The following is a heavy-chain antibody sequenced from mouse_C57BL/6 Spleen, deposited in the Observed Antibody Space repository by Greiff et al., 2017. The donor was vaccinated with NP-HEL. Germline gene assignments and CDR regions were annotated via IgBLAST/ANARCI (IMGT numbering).Heavy chain of an antibody. CDR3: TRDPGDYDGDWYFDV. CDR2: ISSGGDYI. V-gene: IGHV5-9-1*02. D-gene: IGHD2-4*01. CDR1: GFTFSSYA. J-gene: IGHJ1*03. Sequence: EVQGVESGEGLVKPGGSLKLSCAASGFTFSSYAMSWVRQTPEKRLEWVAYISSGGDYIYYADTVKGRFTISRDNARNTLYLQMSSLKSEDTAMYYCTRDPGDYDGDWYFDVWGTGTTVTVSS.